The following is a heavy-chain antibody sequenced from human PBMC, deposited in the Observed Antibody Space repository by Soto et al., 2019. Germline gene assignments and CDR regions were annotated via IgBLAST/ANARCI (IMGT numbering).Heavy chain of an antibody. CDR3: AKAYDSSGYYSPGI. CDR2: ISGSGGST. CDR1: GFTFSSYA. D-gene: IGHD3-22*01. V-gene: IGHV3-23*01. J-gene: IGHJ3*02. Sequence: LRLSCAASGFTFSSYAMSWVRQAPGKGLEWVSAISGSGGSTYYADSVKGRFTISSDNSKNTPYLQMNSLRAEDTAVYYCAKAYDSSGYYSPGIWGQGTMVTVS.